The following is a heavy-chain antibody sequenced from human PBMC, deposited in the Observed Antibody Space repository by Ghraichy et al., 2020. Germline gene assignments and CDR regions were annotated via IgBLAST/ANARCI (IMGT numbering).Heavy chain of an antibody. J-gene: IGHJ3*02. Sequence: SETLSLTCSVSGASVTSDFWNWIRQSAGEGLEWIGCIERSEGTVYNPSLTSRVTLSVDTSKNQFSLKLTSVTAADTAVYYCARFKAGSPNGFDIWGQGTMVTVSS. V-gene: IGHV4-4*07. D-gene: IGHD1-26*01. CDR1: GASVTSDF. CDR3: ARFKAGSPNGFDI. CDR2: IERSEGT.